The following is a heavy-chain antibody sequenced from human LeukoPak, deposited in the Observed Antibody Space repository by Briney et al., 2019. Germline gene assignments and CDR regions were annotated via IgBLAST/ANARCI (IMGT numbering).Heavy chain of an antibody. CDR2: IYYSGST. V-gene: IGHV4-30-4*08. CDR3: ARDNGDYFDY. D-gene: IGHD4-17*01. CDR1: GFTFSSYA. J-gene: IGHJ4*02. Sequence: LRLSCAASGFTFSSYAMSWVRQAPGKGLEWIGYIYYSGSTYYNPSLKSRVTISVDTSKNQFSLKLSSVTAADTAVYYCARDNGDYFDYWGQGTLVTVSS.